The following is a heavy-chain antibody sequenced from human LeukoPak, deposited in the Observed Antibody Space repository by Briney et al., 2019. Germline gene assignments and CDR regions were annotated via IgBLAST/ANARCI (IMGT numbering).Heavy chain of an antibody. D-gene: IGHD1-14*01. Sequence: SETLSLTCAVYGGSFSGYYWSWIRQPPGKGLEWIGEINHSGSTNYNPSLKSRVTISVDTSKNQFSLKLSSVTAADTAVYYCARDRPEDNTGLDYWGQGTLVTVSS. J-gene: IGHJ4*02. CDR2: INHSGST. CDR1: GGSFSGYY. CDR3: ARDRPEDNTGLDY. V-gene: IGHV4-34*01.